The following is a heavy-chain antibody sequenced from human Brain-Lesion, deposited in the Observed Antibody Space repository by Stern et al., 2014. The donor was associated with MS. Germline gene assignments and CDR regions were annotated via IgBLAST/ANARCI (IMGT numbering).Heavy chain of an antibody. Sequence: VLLVESGAEVKKPGASVKVSCKASGYTFTGYYMHWVRQAPGQGLEWMGWINPKSGGTNYAQKFQGWVTMTRDTSINTAYMELSRLRSDDTAVYYCATYYYDSTGYNDFWGQGTLVTVSS. D-gene: IGHD3-22*01. CDR2: INPKSGGT. V-gene: IGHV1-2*04. CDR1: GYTFTGYY. J-gene: IGHJ4*02. CDR3: ATYYYDSTGYNDF.